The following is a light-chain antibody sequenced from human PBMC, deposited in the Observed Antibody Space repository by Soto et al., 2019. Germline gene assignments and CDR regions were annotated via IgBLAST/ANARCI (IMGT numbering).Light chain of an antibody. Sequence: DVVLTQTPLSSPVTLGQPASISCRSSQSLVYSDGNTYLSWLQQRPGQPPRLLIYQISNRFSGGPDRFSGSGAGTDFTLKISRVEAGDVEVYYCMQFAHFPRTFGQGTKLEI. V-gene: IGKV2-24*01. CDR3: MQFAHFPRT. CDR1: QSLVYSDGNTY. CDR2: QIS. J-gene: IGKJ1*01.